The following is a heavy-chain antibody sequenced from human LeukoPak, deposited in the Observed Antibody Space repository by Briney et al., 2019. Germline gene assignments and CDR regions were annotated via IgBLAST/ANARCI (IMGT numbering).Heavy chain of an antibody. D-gene: IGHD4-11*01. CDR1: GGSISSNY. CDR3: ARGSNLVK. CDR2: IYYSGST. V-gene: IGHV4-59*08. J-gene: IGHJ4*02. Sequence: SETLSLTCTVSGGSISSNYWSWIRQPPGKGLEWIGYIYYSGSTNYNPTLKSRVTISVDTSKNQFSLKLSSVTAADTAVYYCARGSNLVKWGQGTLVTVSS.